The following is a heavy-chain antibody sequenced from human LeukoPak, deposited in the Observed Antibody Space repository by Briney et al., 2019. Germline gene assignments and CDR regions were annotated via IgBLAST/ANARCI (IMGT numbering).Heavy chain of an antibody. V-gene: IGHV1-69*04. Sequence: ASVKVSCKASGYTFTSYGISWVRQAPGQGLEWMGRIIPILGIANYAQKFQGRVTITADKSTSTAYMELSSLRSEDTAVYYCARNGDWGFDYWGQGTLVTVSS. CDR1: GYTFTSYG. CDR2: IIPILGIA. CDR3: ARNGDWGFDY. J-gene: IGHJ4*02. D-gene: IGHD4-17*01.